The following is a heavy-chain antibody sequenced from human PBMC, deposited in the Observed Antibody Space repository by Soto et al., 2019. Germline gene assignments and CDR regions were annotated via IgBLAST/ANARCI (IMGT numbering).Heavy chain of an antibody. J-gene: IGHJ5*02. D-gene: IGHD2-8*01. CDR1: GYTFTGYH. CDR2: INPNSGGT. CDR3: ARDLTNRIVLMVYAINWFDP. V-gene: IGHV1-2*02. Sequence: ASVKVSCKASGYTFTGYHMHWVRQAPGQGLEWMGWINPNSGGTNYAQKFQGRVTMTRDTSISTAYMELSRLRSDDTAVYYCARDLTNRIVLMVYAINWFDPWGQGTLVTVSS.